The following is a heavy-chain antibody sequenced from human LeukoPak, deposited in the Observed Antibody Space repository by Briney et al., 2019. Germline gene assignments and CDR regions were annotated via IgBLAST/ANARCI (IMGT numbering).Heavy chain of an antibody. CDR2: IYYSGST. J-gene: IGHJ6*03. D-gene: IGHD2-8*01. Sequence: PSETLSLTCTVSGGSISSYYWSWIRQPPGKGLEWIGYIYYSGSTNYNPSLKSRVTISVDTSKNRFSLKLSSVTAVDTAVYYCARDAWYCTNGVCYKEGGYYYYYIDVWGKGTTVTVSS. CDR3: ARDAWYCTNGVCYKEGGYYYYYIDV. CDR1: GGSISSYY. V-gene: IGHV4-59*12.